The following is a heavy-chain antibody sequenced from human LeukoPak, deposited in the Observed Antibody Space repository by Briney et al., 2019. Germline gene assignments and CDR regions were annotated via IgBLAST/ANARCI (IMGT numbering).Heavy chain of an antibody. CDR1: GFTFNTYV. Sequence: GGSLRLSCAASGFTFNTYVMTWVRQAPGKGPERISAISESAGSTYYADSVKGRFTISRDNSKNTLYLEMNSLRAEDTAIYYCAKGGESYYTYYYMDVWGKGITVSVSS. CDR3: AKGGESYYTYYYMDV. D-gene: IGHD3-16*01. CDR2: ISESAGST. V-gene: IGHV3-23*01. J-gene: IGHJ6*03.